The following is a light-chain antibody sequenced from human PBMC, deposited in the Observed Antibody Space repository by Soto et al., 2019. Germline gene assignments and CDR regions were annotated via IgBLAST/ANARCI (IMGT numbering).Light chain of an antibody. Sequence: QSALTQPASVSGSPGQSITISCTGTSSDVGGYNYVSWYQQHPGKAPKLMIYEVSNRPSGVSNRFSGSKSGNTAFLTISGLQAEDAADYYCSSYTSSSIDYVFGTGTKLTVL. CDR2: EVS. V-gene: IGLV2-14*01. J-gene: IGLJ1*01. CDR1: SSDVGGYNY. CDR3: SSYTSSSIDYV.